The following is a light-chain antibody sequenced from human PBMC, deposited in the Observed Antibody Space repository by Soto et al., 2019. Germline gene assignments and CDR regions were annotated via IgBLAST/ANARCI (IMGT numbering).Light chain of an antibody. J-gene: IGKJ1*01. CDR2: KAS. V-gene: IGKV1-5*03. CDR1: QTISSV. Sequence: DIQMTQSPATLAGSVGDRFTITCRASQTISSVLAWYQQKPGKAPKLLIYKASTLKSGVPSRFSGSGSGTEFTLTISSLQPDDFATYYCQHYNSYSEAFGQGTKVDIK. CDR3: QHYNSYSEA.